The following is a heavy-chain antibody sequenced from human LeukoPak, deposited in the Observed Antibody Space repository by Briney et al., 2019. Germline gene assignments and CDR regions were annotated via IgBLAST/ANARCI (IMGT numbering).Heavy chain of an antibody. CDR2: MNPNSGNT. D-gene: IGHD5-18*01. Sequence: ASVKVSCKASGYTFTSYDINWVRQATGQGLEWLGWMNPNSGNTGYAQKFQGRVIMTWNTSISTAYMELSSLRSEDTAVYYCLAMSPTNTDYWGQGTLVTVSS. J-gene: IGHJ4*02. V-gene: IGHV1-8*01. CDR1: GYTFTSYD. CDR3: LAMSPTNTDY.